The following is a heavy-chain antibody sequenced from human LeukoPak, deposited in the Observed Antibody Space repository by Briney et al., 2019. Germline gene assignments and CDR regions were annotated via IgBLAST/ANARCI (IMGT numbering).Heavy chain of an antibody. D-gene: IGHD1-26*01. CDR3: ARAGLSGSYWGGYWNDY. Sequence: PGGSLRLSCAASGFTFSSYAMHWVRQAPGKGLEYVSAISSNGGSTYYANSGKGRFTISRDNSKNTLYLQMGSLRAEDMAEYYCARAGLSGSYWGGYWNDYWGQGTLVTVSS. CDR1: GFTFSSYA. CDR2: ISSNGGST. J-gene: IGHJ4*02. V-gene: IGHV3-64*01.